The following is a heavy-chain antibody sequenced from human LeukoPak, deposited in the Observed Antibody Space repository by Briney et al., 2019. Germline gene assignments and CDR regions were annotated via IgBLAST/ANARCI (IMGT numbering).Heavy chain of an antibody. Sequence: GRSLRLSCAASGFTFSSYGMHWVRQAPGKGLEYVSAISSNGGSTYYADSVKGRFTISRDNSKNTLYLQMSSLGAEDTAVYYCVKDGSGSYYTYYFDYWGQGTLVTVSS. CDR3: VKDGSGSYYTYYFDY. J-gene: IGHJ4*02. D-gene: IGHD3-10*01. CDR1: GFTFSSYG. V-gene: IGHV3-64D*06. CDR2: ISSNGGST.